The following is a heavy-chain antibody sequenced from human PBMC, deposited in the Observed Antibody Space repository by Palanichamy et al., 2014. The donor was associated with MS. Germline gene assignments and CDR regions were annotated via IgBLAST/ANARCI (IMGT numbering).Heavy chain of an antibody. Sequence: EVQLLESGGGLVQPGGSLRLSCAASGFTFSNYAMAWVRQAPGKGLEWVSAINRGGDDTYYADSVKGRFTMSRDNSKNTLSLQMSNLRAEDTAIYYCARSTIMGAYYFDYWGQGTLLTVSS. CDR3: ARSTIMGAYYFDY. CDR1: GFTFSNYA. V-gene: IGHV3-23*01. CDR2: INRGGDDT. J-gene: IGHJ4*02. D-gene: IGHD2-8*01.